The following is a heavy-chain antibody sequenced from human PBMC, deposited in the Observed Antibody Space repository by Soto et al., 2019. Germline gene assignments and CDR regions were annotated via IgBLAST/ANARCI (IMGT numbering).Heavy chain of an antibody. CDR3: ARGIVGATPWDAFDI. J-gene: IGHJ3*02. V-gene: IGHV1-2*04. CDR2: INPNSGGT. Sequence: ASVKVSCKASGYAFTGYYMHWVRQAPGQGLEWMGWINPNSGGTNYAQKFQGWVTMTRDTSISTAYMELSRLRSDDTAVYYCARGIVGATPWDAFDIWGQGKMVTVSS. CDR1: GYAFTGYY. D-gene: IGHD1-26*01.